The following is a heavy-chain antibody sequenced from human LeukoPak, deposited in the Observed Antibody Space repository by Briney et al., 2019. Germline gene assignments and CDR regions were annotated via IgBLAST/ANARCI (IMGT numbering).Heavy chain of an antibody. Sequence: GGSLRLSCAASGFTFSSYAMTWVRQAPGKGLEWVSIISGSGRSTYYPDSVKDRFAISRDNSKNSLYLQMNSLRAEDTAVYYCARDLSSRYYDSSGYSFGGWGQGTLVTVSS. V-gene: IGHV3-23*01. D-gene: IGHD3-22*01. CDR3: ARDLSSRYYDSSGYSFGG. J-gene: IGHJ4*02. CDR1: GFTFSSYA. CDR2: ISGSGRST.